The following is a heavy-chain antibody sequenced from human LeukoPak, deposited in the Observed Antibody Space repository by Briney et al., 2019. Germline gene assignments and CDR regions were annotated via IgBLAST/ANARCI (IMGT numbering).Heavy chain of an antibody. CDR1: GFTFSNYA. Sequence: GGSLRLSCAVSGFTFSNYAMNWVRQGPGKGLEWVSGIGASGGTTYYADSVQGRFTISRDNSKNTLYLQLNRLRAEDTGVYFCAKDLEAVAGTIVNDYWGQGTLVTVSS. J-gene: IGHJ4*02. D-gene: IGHD6-19*01. CDR2: IGASGGTT. V-gene: IGHV3-23*01. CDR3: AKDLEAVAGTIVNDY.